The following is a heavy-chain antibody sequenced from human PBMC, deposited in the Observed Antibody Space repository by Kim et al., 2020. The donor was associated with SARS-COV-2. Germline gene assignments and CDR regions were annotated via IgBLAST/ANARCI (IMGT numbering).Heavy chain of an antibody. CDR3: ARQRKEWLDDDACDI. Sequence: GESLKISCRGSGYSFSNYWIGWVRQMPGRGLEWMGIIYPDDSDTRYRPSFQGQVTISADKSISTAYLQWNSLKASDTAMYYCARQRKEWLDDDACDIWGQ. J-gene: IGHJ3*02. D-gene: IGHD6-19*01. CDR1: GYSFSNYW. CDR2: IYPDDSDT. V-gene: IGHV5-51*01.